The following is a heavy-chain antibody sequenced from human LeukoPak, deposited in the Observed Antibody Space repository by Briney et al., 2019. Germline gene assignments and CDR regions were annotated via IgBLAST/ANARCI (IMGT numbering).Heavy chain of an antibody. Sequence: PSETLSLTCTVSGGSISHYYWSWIRQPPGKGLEWMGYIYYSGTTNYNPSLKSRVTISVDTSKNQFSLKLNSVTAADTAVYYCAREDPRTKVPEGMDVWGQGTTVTVSS. CDR1: GGSISHYY. CDR3: AREDPRTKVPEGMDV. CDR2: IYYSGTT. V-gene: IGHV4-59*01. D-gene: IGHD4/OR15-4a*01. J-gene: IGHJ6*02.